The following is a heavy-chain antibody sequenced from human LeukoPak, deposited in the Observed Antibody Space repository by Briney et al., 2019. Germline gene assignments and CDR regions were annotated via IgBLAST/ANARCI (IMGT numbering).Heavy chain of an antibody. CDR2: IYSGGST. J-gene: IGHJ4*02. CDR3: ASLSLGHY. D-gene: IGHD6-6*01. V-gene: IGHV3-53*01. CDR1: GFTDSNNY. Sequence: PGGSLRLSCAASGFTDSNNYMSWVRQAPGKGLEWVSVIYSGGSTYYADSVKGRFTISRDTSKNTLSLQMNSLRAEDTAVYYCASLSLGHYWGQGTLVTVSS.